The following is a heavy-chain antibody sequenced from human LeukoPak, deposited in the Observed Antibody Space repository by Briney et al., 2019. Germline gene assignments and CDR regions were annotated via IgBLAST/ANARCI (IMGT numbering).Heavy chain of an antibody. CDR1: GYTFTGYY. CDR3: GRRPNSGSYYIDY. V-gene: IGHV1-2*02. D-gene: IGHD1-26*01. Sequence: ASVKVSSKASGYTFTGYYIHWVRQAPGQGLEWMGWINPNTGGTNYAQKFQGRVTMTRDTSINKAYMELRRLTSDDTAVYYCGRRPNSGSYYIDYWGQGALVTVSS. CDR2: INPNTGGT. J-gene: IGHJ4*02.